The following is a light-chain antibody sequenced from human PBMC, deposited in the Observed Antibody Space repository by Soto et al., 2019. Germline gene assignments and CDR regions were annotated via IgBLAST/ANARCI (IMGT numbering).Light chain of an antibody. Sequence: DIQMTQSPSTLSASVGEGVTITCRARQTISIWLAWYQQKPGKAPKLLIYAASSLQSGVPSRFSGSGSGTKFTLTIASLQPDDFATYYCQQYETFSGTFGPGTKVDIK. CDR2: AAS. CDR3: QQYETFSGT. J-gene: IGKJ1*01. V-gene: IGKV1-5*01. CDR1: QTISIW.